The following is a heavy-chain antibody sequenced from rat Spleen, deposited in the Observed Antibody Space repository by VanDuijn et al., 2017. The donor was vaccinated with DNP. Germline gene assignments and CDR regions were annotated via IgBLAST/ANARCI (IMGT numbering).Heavy chain of an antibody. J-gene: IGHJ3*01. CDR2: IRYDGGST. CDR3: ATSGYGYDGYPFAY. V-gene: IGHV5-20*01. CDR1: GFTFSDYY. Sequence: EVQLVESGGGLVQPGRSLKLSCAASGFTFSDYYMAWVRQAPTKGLEWVAYIRYDGGSTYYGDSVKGRFTISRDNAKNTLFLQMDSLRSEDTATYYCATSGYGYDGYPFAYWGHGTLVTVSS. D-gene: IGHD1-12*03.